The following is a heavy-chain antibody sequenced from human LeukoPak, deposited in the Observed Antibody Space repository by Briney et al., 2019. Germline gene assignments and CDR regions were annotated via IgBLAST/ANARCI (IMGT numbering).Heavy chain of an antibody. CDR3: ARARPRWDFDY. CDR2: VSSSGSSI. Sequence: GGSLRLSCAAPGFTFSDYYMSWIRQAPGKGLEWISYVSSSGSSIYYADSVKGRFTISRDNAKRSLNLQMNSLRVEDTAVYYCARARPRWDFDYWGQGTLVTVSS. CDR1: GFTFSDYY. D-gene: IGHD5-24*01. V-gene: IGHV3-11*04. J-gene: IGHJ4*02.